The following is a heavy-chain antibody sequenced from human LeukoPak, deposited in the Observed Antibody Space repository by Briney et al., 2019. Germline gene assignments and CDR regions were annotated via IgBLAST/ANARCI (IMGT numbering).Heavy chain of an antibody. CDR3: ARTPVTVYGMDV. CDR1: GFTFSSYA. Sequence: GESLRLSCAASGFTFSSYAMHWVRQAPGKGLEWVAVISYDGSNKYYADSVKGRFTISRDNSKNTLYLQMNSLRAEDTAVYYCARTPVTVYGMDVWGKGTTVTVSS. D-gene: IGHD4-17*01. CDR2: ISYDGSNK. J-gene: IGHJ6*04. V-gene: IGHV3-30*04.